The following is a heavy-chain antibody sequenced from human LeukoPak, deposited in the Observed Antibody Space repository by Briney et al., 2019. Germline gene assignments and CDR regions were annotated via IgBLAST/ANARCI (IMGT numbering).Heavy chain of an antibody. CDR1: GGSISSYY. CDR2: IYGSGIT. Sequence: SETLSLTCTVSGGSISSYYWSWIRQPPGKGLEWIGRIYGSGITDYNPSLKSRVTMSLDTSRKQFSLRLTSVTAADTAVYYCARLKFYDSTGYSPGYYMDVWGKGTTVSVFS. V-gene: IGHV4-4*07. D-gene: IGHD3-22*01. J-gene: IGHJ6*03. CDR3: ARLKFYDSTGYSPGYYMDV.